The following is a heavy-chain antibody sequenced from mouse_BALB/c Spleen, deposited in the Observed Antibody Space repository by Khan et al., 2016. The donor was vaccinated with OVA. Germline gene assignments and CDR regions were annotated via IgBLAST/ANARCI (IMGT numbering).Heavy chain of an antibody. V-gene: IGHV1S135*01. J-gene: IGHJ3*01. Sequence: EVQVVESGPELMKPGASVKISCKASGYSFTSYYIHWVKQSHGKSLEWIGYVEPFSGGTTYNQKFKGKATLTVDKSSSTAYIHFSNLTSEDSAVYYCTRHGYVAWFTYWGQGTLVTVSA. D-gene: IGHD2-2*01. CDR2: VEPFSGGT. CDR1: GYSFTSYY. CDR3: TRHGYVAWFTY.